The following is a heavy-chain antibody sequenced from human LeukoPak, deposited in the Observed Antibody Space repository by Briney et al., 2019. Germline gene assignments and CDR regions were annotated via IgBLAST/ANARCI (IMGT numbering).Heavy chain of an antibody. V-gene: IGHV3-30-3*01. J-gene: IGHJ4*02. Sequence: PGRSLRLSCAASGCTFSSYAMHWVRQAPGKGLEWVAVISYDGSNKYYADSVKGRFTISRDNSKNTLYLQMNSLRAEDTAVYYCASDSYCGGDCYSANDYWGQGTLVTVSS. CDR1: GCTFSSYA. CDR2: ISYDGSNK. CDR3: ASDSYCGGDCYSANDY. D-gene: IGHD2-21*02.